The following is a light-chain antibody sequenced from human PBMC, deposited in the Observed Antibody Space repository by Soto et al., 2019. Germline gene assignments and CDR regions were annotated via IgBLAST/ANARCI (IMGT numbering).Light chain of an antibody. CDR2: DAY. CDR3: QQRHMWPIT. CDR1: QSFRGL. Sequence: EVVLTQSPLTLSLSPGERANLSCRASQSFRGLLAWYQQKPGQAPRLLIYDAYNRDTGIPPRFSGSGSGTDFTLTISSLEPEDSAVYYCQQRHMWPITFGQGTRLEIK. J-gene: IGKJ5*01. V-gene: IGKV3-11*01.